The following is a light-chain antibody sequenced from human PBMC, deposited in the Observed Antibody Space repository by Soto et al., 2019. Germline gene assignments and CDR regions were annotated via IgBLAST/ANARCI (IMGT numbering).Light chain of an antibody. CDR3: QQYSNWPPVT. J-gene: IGKJ4*01. CDR2: GAT. Sequence: EIVMTQSPATLSVSPGERVTLSCRASQSISNNLAWYQQKPGQAPRFLMHGATTRAIGIPARFSGSGSGTEFTLTISSLQSEDFAVYYCQQYSNWPPVTFGGGTKVEMK. V-gene: IGKV3-15*01. CDR1: QSISNN.